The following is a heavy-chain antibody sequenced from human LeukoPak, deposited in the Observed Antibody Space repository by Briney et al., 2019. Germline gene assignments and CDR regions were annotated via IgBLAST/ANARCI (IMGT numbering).Heavy chain of an antibody. V-gene: IGHV3-21*01. CDR1: GFTFGSYS. CDR3: VRAPTTGAYYFDY. D-gene: IGHD1-26*01. J-gene: IGHJ4*02. Sequence: PGGSLRLSCAASGFTFGSYSMTWVRQAPGKGLEWVSSININSRYIYYADSLKGRFTISRDNTKNSLSLQMNSLRAEDTAVYYCVRAPTTGAYYFDYWGQGTLITVSS. CDR2: ININSRYI.